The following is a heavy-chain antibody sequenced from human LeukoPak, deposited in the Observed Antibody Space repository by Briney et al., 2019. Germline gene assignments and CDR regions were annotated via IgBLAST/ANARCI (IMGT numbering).Heavy chain of an antibody. CDR3: ARRYGDSSLDY. CDR1: VYTFIYYN. J-gene: IGHJ4*02. CDR2: INSNSGGT. D-gene: IGHD4-17*01. V-gene: IGHV1-2*02. Sequence: GASVTVSFMSSVYTFIYYNMHWVGQAPGQGLEGMGWINSNSGGTNNAHKFQGRVTMTRDTSISIVYMELSRLRSDDTAVYYCARRYGDSSLDYWGQGTLVTVSS.